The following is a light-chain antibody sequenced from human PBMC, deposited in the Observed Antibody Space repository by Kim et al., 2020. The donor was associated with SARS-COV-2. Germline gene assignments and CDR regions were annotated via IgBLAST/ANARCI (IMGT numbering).Light chain of an antibody. CDR2: GAS. J-gene: IGKJ4*01. Sequence: ETVMTQSPGTLSVSPGERATLSCRASQSVSSNLAWYQQKPGQAPRLLIYGASTRATGIPARFSGSGSGTEFTLTISSLQSEDFAVYYCQQYNNWPPTFGGGTKVDIK. CDR3: QQYNNWPPT. CDR1: QSVSSN. V-gene: IGKV3-15*01.